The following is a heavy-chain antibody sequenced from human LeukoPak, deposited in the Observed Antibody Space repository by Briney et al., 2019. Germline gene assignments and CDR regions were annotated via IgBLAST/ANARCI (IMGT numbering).Heavy chain of an antibody. CDR3: ATTYYDFWSGSTPYYYYGMDV. CDR2: IKQDGSEK. V-gene: IGHV3-7*01. J-gene: IGHJ6*02. CDR1: GFTFSSYW. D-gene: IGHD3-3*01. Sequence: HPGGSLRLSCAASGFTFSSYWMSWVRQAPGKGLDGVANIKQDGSEKYYVDSVKGRFTISRDNAKNSLYLQMNSLRAEDTAVYYCATTYYDFWSGSTPYYYYGMDVWGQGTTVTVSS.